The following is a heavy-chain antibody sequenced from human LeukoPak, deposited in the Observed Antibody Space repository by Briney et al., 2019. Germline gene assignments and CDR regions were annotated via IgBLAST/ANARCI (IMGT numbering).Heavy chain of an antibody. V-gene: IGHV3-21*01. CDR1: GITFSSYS. CDR2: ISSSSSYI. J-gene: IGHJ3*02. Sequence: GGFLRLSCAATGITFSSYSMNWVRQAPRKGQEWVSSISSSSSYIYYADSVKGRFTISRDNAKNSLYLQMNSLRSEDTAVYYCARDETDIVVVPAAMKAFDIWGQGTMVTVSS. D-gene: IGHD2-2*01. CDR3: ARDETDIVVVPAAMKAFDI.